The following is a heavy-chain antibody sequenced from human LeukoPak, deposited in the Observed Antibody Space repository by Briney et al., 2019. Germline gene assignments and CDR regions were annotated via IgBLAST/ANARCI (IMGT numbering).Heavy chain of an antibody. CDR2: IYYSGST. CDR1: GGSISSSSYY. J-gene: IGHJ4*02. D-gene: IGHD3-22*01. Sequence: SETLSLTCTVSGGSISSSSYYWGWIRQPPGKGLEWIGSIYYSGSTYYNPSLKSRVTISVDTSKNQFSLKLSSVTAADTAVYYCASQLIITMIVVVSQYYFDYWGQGTLVTVSS. CDR3: ASQLIITMIVVVSQYYFDY. V-gene: IGHV4-39*01.